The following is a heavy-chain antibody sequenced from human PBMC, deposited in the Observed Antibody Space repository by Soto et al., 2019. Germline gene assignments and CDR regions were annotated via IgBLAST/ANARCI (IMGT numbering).Heavy chain of an antibody. Sequence: GASVKVSCKASGYTFTSYGISWVRQAPGQGLEWMGWISAYNGNTNYAQKLQGRVTMTTDTSTSTAYMELRSPRSDDTAVYYCARDQARSIFGVVISSSMDVRGPGTTVTLSS. D-gene: IGHD3-3*01. CDR3: ARDQARSIFGVVISSSMDV. CDR2: ISAYNGNT. CDR1: GYTFTSYG. J-gene: IGHJ6*02. V-gene: IGHV1-18*01.